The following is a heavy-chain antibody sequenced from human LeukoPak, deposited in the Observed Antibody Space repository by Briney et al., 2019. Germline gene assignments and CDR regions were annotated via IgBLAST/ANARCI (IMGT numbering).Heavy chain of an antibody. Sequence: PGGSLRLSCAASGFTFSSYSMNWVRQAPGKGLEWVSSITSSSSYIYYADSVKGRFTISRDNAKNTLYLQMNSPRAEDTAVYYCARVGGDYRYYYYYMDVWGKGTTVTISS. CDR2: ITSSSSYI. D-gene: IGHD4-17*01. V-gene: IGHV3-21*01. J-gene: IGHJ6*03. CDR1: GFTFSSYS. CDR3: ARVGGDYRYYYYYMDV.